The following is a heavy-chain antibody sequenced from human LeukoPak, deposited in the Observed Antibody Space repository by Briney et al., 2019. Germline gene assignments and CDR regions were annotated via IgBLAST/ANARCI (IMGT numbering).Heavy chain of an antibody. J-gene: IGHJ3*02. D-gene: IGHD2-2*01. CDR1: GGSISSYY. CDR2: IYTSGST. V-gene: IGHV4-4*07. CDR3: ARWPQGYCSSTSCYEKSFDI. Sequence: SETLSLTCTVSGGSISSYYWSWIRQPAGKGLEWIGRIYTSGSTNYNPSLKSRVTMSVDTSKNQFSLKLSSVTAADTAVYYCARWPQGYCSSTSCYEKSFDIWGQGTMVTVSS.